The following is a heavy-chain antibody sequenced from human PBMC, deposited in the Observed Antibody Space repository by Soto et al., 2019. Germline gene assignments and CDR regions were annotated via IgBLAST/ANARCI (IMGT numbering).Heavy chain of an antibody. CDR2: IYPGDSDT. J-gene: IGHJ4*02. D-gene: IGHD3-22*01. CDR1: GYSFTSYW. V-gene: IGHV5-51*01. CDR3: ARQDYYDSSGYFHFDY. Sequence: GESLKISCKGSGYSFTSYWIGWVRQMPGKGLEWMGIIYPGDSDTRYSPSFQGQVTISADKSISTAYLQWSSLKASDTAMYYCARQDYYDSSGYFHFDYWGQGTLVTVSS.